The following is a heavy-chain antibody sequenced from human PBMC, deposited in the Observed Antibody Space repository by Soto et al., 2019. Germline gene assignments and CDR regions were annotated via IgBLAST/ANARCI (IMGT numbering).Heavy chain of an antibody. CDR3: AKGGYSSSWYRDYYYGMDV. Sequence: PGGSLRLSCAASGFTFDDYAMHWVRQAPGKGLEWVSLISWDGGSTYYADSVKGRFTISRDNSKNSLYLQMNSLRAEDTALYYCAKGGYSSSWYRDYYYGMDVWGQGTTVTVSS. CDR1: GFTFDDYA. V-gene: IGHV3-43D*04. CDR2: ISWDGGST. D-gene: IGHD6-13*01. J-gene: IGHJ6*02.